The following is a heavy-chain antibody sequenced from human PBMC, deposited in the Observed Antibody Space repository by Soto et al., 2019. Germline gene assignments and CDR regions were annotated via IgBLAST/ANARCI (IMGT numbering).Heavy chain of an antibody. CDR2: INGGNGNT. CDR3: ATAIADDAFDI. CDR1: GYTSTSYA. V-gene: IGHV1-3*01. Sequence: QVQLVQSGAEVKKPGASVKVSCKASGYTSTSYAMHWVRQAPGQRLEWMGWINGGNGNTKYSQKLQGRVTITRDTSATTAYMELSSLRSEDTAVYYCATAIADDAFDIWGRGTMVTVSS. J-gene: IGHJ3*02. D-gene: IGHD2-2*01.